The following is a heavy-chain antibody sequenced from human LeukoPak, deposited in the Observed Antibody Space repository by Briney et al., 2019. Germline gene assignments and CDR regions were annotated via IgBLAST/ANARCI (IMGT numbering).Heavy chain of an antibody. Sequence: ASVKVSCKASGYTFTSYGISWVRQAPGQGLEWMGWISAYNGNTNYAQKLQGRVTMTTDTSTSTAYMEVRSLRSDDTAVYYCVGSTTVTSNWFDPWGQGTLVTVSS. J-gene: IGHJ5*02. D-gene: IGHD4-17*01. CDR2: ISAYNGNT. V-gene: IGHV1-18*01. CDR1: GYTFTSYG. CDR3: VGSTTVTSNWFDP.